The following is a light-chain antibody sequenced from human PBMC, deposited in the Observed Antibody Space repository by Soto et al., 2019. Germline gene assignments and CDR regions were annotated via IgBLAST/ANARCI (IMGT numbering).Light chain of an antibody. CDR3: QQHAHWPLT. J-gene: IGKJ4*01. Sequence: EIVLTQSPATLSLSPGERATLSCRASQSVGNNFAWYQQKPGQAPGLLIYEASTRATGIPARFSGSGSGTDVTLTISSLEPEDFAVYYCQQHAHWPLTFGGGTKVEIK. V-gene: IGKV3-11*01. CDR2: EAS. CDR1: QSVGNN.